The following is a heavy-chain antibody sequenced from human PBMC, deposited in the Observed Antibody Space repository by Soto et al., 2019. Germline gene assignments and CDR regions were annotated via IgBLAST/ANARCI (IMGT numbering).Heavy chain of an antibody. J-gene: IGHJ4*02. Sequence: PGGSLRLSCAASGFTFSSYAMSWVRQAPGKGLEWVSAISGSGGSTYYADSVKGRFTISRDNSKNTLYLQMNSLRAEGTAVYYCAKDLIMITFGGVIVPIFDYWGQGTLVTVSS. V-gene: IGHV3-23*01. CDR2: ISGSGGST. CDR3: AKDLIMITFGGVIVPIFDY. CDR1: GFTFSSYA. D-gene: IGHD3-16*02.